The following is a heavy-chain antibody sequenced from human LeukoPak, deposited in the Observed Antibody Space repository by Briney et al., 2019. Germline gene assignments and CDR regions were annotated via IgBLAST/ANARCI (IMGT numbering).Heavy chain of an antibody. J-gene: IGHJ6*02. CDR1: GFTFSSYG. Sequence: GGSLRLSCAASGFTFSSYGMHWVRQAPGKGLEWVAVISYDGSNKYYADSVKGRFTISRDNSKNTLYLQMNSLRAEDTAVYYCAKEMLRVVPAASTKHYYYGMDAWGQGTTVTVSS. CDR3: AKEMLRVVPAASTKHYYYGMDA. CDR2: ISYDGSNK. V-gene: IGHV3-30*18. D-gene: IGHD2-2*01.